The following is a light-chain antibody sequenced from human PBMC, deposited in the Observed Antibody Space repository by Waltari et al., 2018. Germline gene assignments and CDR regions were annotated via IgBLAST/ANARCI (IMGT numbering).Light chain of an antibody. Sequence: EIVLTQSPGTLSLSPGERATLSCRASQSVSRTLAWYQQKPGQAPRLLIYDASNRATGIPDRFSGRGSETDFSPTLSRLAPADFAVYSCQKYGTLPPPFG. CDR3: QKYGTLPPP. CDR2: DAS. V-gene: IGKV3-20*01. CDR1: QSVSRT. J-gene: IGKJ1*01.